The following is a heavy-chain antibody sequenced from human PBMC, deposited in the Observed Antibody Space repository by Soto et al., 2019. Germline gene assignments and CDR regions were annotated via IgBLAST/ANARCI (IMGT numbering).Heavy chain of an antibody. CDR1: GFSFSSYA. V-gene: IGHV3-23*04. CDR2: ISDSGDTT. Sequence: DVHVVESGGGVTQPGGSLRLSCVASGFSFSSYAMSWVRQAPGKGLEWVSVISDSGDTTYYADSVKGRFIIFRDSSKNTLYLQMNSLRVEDTAIYYCAKGNSVSCYAPLDSWGQGTLVTVSS. J-gene: IGHJ4*02. D-gene: IGHD2-2*01. CDR3: AKGNSVSCYAPLDS.